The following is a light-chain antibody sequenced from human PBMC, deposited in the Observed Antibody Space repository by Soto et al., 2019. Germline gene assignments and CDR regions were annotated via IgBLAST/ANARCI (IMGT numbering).Light chain of an antibody. J-gene: IGKJ1*01. CDR3: QQLNSYPRT. CDR1: QGVTSN. Sequence: DIQLTESPSFLSASVGDRVTITCRASQGVTSNLAWYQQRPGKAPKLLIYAASTLQTGVPSRFSGSGSGTEFTLTISSLQPEDFATYYCQQLNSYPRTFGQGTKVEIK. V-gene: IGKV1-9*01. CDR2: AAS.